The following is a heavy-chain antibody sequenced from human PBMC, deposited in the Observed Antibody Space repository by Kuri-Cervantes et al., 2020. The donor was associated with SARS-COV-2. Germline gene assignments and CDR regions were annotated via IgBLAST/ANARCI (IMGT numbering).Heavy chain of an antibody. Sequence: SETLSLTCTVSGGSVRSGSYYWSWIRQPPGKGLEWLGYLYYTGSTNYNPSLKSRVTISVDTSKNQFYLKLSSVTAADTAVYYCASDLPGYCSCDSRGGQFGYWGQGTLVTVSS. J-gene: IGHJ4*02. D-gene: IGHD2-15*01. V-gene: IGHV4-61*01. CDR3: ASDLPGYCSCDSRGGQFGY. CDR2: LYYTGST. CDR1: GGSVRSGSYY.